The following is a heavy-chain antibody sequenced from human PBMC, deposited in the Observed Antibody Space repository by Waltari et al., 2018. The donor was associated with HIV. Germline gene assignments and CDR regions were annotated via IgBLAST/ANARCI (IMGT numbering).Heavy chain of an antibody. CDR3: ASCPYSSGWGGAFDI. D-gene: IGHD6-19*01. CDR2: IRGSGGST. V-gene: IGHV3-23*01. Sequence: EVQLLESGGGLVQPGGSLRVSCAASGITLSSYAMSWVGQAPGKGMDWVSAIRGSGGSTYYADSVKGRFTISRDNSKNTLYLQMNSLRAEDTAVYYCASCPYSSGWGGAFDIWGQGTMVTVSS. J-gene: IGHJ3*02. CDR1: GITLSSYA.